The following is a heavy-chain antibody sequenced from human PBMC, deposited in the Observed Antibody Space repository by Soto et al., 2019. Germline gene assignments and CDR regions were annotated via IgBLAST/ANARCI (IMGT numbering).Heavy chain of an antibody. D-gene: IGHD2-21*02. J-gene: IGHJ4*02. CDR3: ARVRFGDPFDF. CDR1: GYTLTNYG. V-gene: IGHV1-18*01. Sequence: ASVKLSCKVSGYTLTNYGINWLRQAPGQGLEWVGWFNPANRNTNYAQKFQDRVSMTTDTSTNTAYMELRGIRSDDTAVYYCARVRFGDPFDFWGQGTLVTVS. CDR2: FNPANRNT.